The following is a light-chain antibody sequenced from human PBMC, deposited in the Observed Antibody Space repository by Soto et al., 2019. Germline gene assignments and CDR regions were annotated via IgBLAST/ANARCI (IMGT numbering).Light chain of an antibody. Sequence: DIVLTQSPGTLSLSPGERATLSCRASQSVSSKYLAWYQQKPGQAPRVLIYGTSIRASGVPERFSGGGSGTDCTLTITRLAPEDFAVYYCQQYGSSLFTYGPGTKVDFK. CDR2: GTS. CDR1: QSVSSKY. CDR3: QQYGSSLFT. J-gene: IGKJ3*01. V-gene: IGKV3-20*01.